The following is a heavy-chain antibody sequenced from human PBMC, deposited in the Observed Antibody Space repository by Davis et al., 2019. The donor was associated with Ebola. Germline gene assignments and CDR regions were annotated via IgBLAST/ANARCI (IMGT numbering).Heavy chain of an antibody. V-gene: IGHV1-18*04. Sequence: AASVKVSCKASGYTFTNYGITWVRQAPGQGLEWIGSINPHNGNTNYAQNVQGRVTMTTDTSTSTAYMEVGILRSDDTAVYYCARAQFPTTSDHWGQGTLVTVSS. CDR1: GYTFTNYG. D-gene: IGHD1-1*01. J-gene: IGHJ4*02. CDR2: INPHNGNT. CDR3: ARAQFPTTSDH.